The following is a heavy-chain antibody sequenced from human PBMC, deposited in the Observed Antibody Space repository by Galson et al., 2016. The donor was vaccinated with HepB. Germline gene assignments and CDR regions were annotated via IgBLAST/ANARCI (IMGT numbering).Heavy chain of an antibody. CDR3: ARAIHLGRGMAV. CDR1: GDSVSNNAAA. Sequence: CAISGDSVSNNAAAWIWIRQSPSRGLGWLGRTYYRSQWDSDYAVSVKSRITIYSDTSKNLFSLQLNSVTPEDTAVYYCARAIHLGRGMAVWGKGTTVTVSS. CDR2: TYYRSQWDS. D-gene: IGHD5-18*01. J-gene: IGHJ6*04. V-gene: IGHV6-1*01.